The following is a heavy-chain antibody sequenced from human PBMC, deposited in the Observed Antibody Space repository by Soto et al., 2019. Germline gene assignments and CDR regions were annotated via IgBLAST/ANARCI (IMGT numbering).Heavy chain of an antibody. CDR1: GFTFSSYG. J-gene: IGHJ6*01. Sequence: QVQLVESGGGVVQPGRSLRLSCAASGFTFSSYGMHWVRQAPGKGLEWVAVISYDGSNKYYADSVKGRFTISRDNSKNTLYLQMNSLRAEDTAVYYCAKASSTSYYYYYGMDVW. CDR3: AKASSTSYYYYYGMDV. D-gene: IGHD2-2*01. CDR2: ISYDGSNK. V-gene: IGHV3-30*18.